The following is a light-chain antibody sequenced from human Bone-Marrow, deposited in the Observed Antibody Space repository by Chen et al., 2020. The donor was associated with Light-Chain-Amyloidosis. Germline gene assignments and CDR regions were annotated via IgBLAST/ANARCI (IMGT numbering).Light chain of an antibody. CDR3: QSADSSGTYEVI. CDR2: RDT. CDR1: DLPTKY. J-gene: IGLJ2*01. Sequence: SYELTQPPSVSVSPGQTARITCSGDDLPTKYAYWYQQKPGQAPVLVIHRDTERPAGISERFSGSSSGTTATLTISGVEAEDEGDYSCQSADSSGTYEVIFGGGTKLTVL. V-gene: IGLV3-25*03.